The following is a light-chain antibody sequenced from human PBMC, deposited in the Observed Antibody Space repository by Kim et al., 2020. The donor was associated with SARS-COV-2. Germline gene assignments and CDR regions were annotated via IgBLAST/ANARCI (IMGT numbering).Light chain of an antibody. CDR3: QKYNSAPRT. Sequence: DIQMTQSPSSLSASVGDTVTITCRASQSVSNYVAWYQHRPGKVPTLLIYGASTLQSGVPARFSGSRSGTDFTLTIRSLQPEDGATYYCQKYNSAPRTFGQGTKVDIK. V-gene: IGKV1-27*01. CDR2: GAS. CDR1: QSVSNY. J-gene: IGKJ1*01.